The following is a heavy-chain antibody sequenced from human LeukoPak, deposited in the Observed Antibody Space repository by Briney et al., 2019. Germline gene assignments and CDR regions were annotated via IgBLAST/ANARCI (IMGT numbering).Heavy chain of an antibody. V-gene: IGHV3-23*01. CDR1: GFTFSSYA. D-gene: IGHD3-9*01. J-gene: IGHJ6*02. CDR2: ISGTGGST. Sequence: GGSLRLACAASGFTFSSYAMSWVRQAPGKGLEWVSVISGTGGSTYYADSVKGRFAISRDNSKNTLFLQLNSLRVEDMAVYYCAKRRLAYQFQSQYYGMDVWGQETTVTVSS. CDR3: AKRRLAYQFQSQYYGMDV.